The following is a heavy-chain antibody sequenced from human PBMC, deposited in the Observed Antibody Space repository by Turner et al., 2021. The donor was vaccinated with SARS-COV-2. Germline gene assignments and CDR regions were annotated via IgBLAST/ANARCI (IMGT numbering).Heavy chain of an antibody. CDR1: GFTFSRYA. CDR3: ARDYPWDTPMAHQGGGFDY. J-gene: IGHJ4*02. CDR2: ISYDGSNK. Sequence: QVQLVESGGGVVQPGRSLRLSCAASGFTFSRYAMHWVRQAPGKGLEWVAVISYDGSNKYYADSVKGRFTISRDNSKNTLYLQMNSLRAEDTAVYDCARDYPWDTPMAHQGGGFDYWGLGTLVTVSS. V-gene: IGHV3-30-3*01. D-gene: IGHD5-18*01.